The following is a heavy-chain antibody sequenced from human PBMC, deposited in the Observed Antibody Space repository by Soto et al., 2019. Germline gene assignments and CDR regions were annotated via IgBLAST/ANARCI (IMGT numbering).Heavy chain of an antibody. D-gene: IGHD3-22*01. J-gene: IGHJ4*02. CDR3: ARGKYYYDSSGSDFDY. Sequence: SETLSLTCTVSGGSISSYYWSWIRQPPGKGLEWIGYIYYSGSTNYNPSLKSRVTISVDTSKNQFSLKLSSVTAADTAVYYCARGKYYYDSSGSDFDYWGQGTLVTVSS. CDR2: IYYSGST. V-gene: IGHV4-59*01. CDR1: GGSISSYY.